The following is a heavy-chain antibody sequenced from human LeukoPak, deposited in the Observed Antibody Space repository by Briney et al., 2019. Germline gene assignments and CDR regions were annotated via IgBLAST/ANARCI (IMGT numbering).Heavy chain of an antibody. D-gene: IGHD3-22*01. V-gene: IGHV4-61*02. J-gene: IGHJ4*02. Sequence: SETLSLTCTVSGGSISSSSYYWGWIRQPAGKGLEWIGRIYTSGSTNYNPSLKSRVTMSVDTSKNQFSLKLSFVTAADTAVYYCARGAWDSSGYYVYYFDYWGQGTLVTVSS. CDR3: ARGAWDSSGYYVYYFDY. CDR2: IYTSGST. CDR1: GGSISSSSYY.